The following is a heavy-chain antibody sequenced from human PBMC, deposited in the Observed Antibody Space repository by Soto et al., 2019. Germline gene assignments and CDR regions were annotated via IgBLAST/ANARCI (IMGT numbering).Heavy chain of an antibody. V-gene: IGHV3-48*01. CDR3: ARDGRYCSSTSCYQDY. CDR1: GFTFSSYS. Sequence: GGSLRLSCAASGFTFSSYSMNWVRQAPGKGLEWVSYISSSSSTIYYADSVKGRFTISRDNAKNSLYLQMNSLRAEDTAVYYCARDGRYCSSTSCYQDYWGQGTLVTVSS. J-gene: IGHJ4*02. D-gene: IGHD2-2*01. CDR2: ISSSSSTI.